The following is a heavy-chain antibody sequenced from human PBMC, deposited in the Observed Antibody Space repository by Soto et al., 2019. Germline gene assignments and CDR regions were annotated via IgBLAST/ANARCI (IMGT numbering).Heavy chain of an antibody. J-gene: IGHJ6*02. Sequence: PSETLSLTCEVAGGPFSGYYWSWIRQSPGKGLEWIGQVNAGGGTNYNPSLKSRVTISEDASKNQSFLKLRSVTAADTAVYYCAREEVPQWFTKGYNGMDVWGQGTTVTVSS. CDR3: AREEVPQWFTKGYNGMDV. CDR2: VNAGGGT. CDR1: GGPFSGYY. D-gene: IGHD3-22*01. V-gene: IGHV4-34*01.